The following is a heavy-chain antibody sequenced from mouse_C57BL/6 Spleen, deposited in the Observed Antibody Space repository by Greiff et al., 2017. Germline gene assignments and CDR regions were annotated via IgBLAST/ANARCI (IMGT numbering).Heavy chain of an antibody. V-gene: IGHV1-19*01. Sequence: VHVKQSGPVLVKPGASVKMSCKASGYTFTDYYMNWVKQSHGKSLEWIGVINPYNGGTSYNQKFKGKATLTVDKSSSTAYMELNSLTSEDSAVYYCARGPYAMDYWGQGTSVTVSS. CDR2: INPYNGGT. J-gene: IGHJ4*01. CDR1: GYTFTDYY. CDR3: ARGPYAMDY.